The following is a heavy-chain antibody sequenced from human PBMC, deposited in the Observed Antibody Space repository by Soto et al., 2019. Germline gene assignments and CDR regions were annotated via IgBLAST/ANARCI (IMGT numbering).Heavy chain of an antibody. Sequence: ASVKVSCKASGYTFTSYGISWVRQAPGQGLEWMGWISAYNGNTNYAQKLQGRVTMTTDTSTSTAYMELRSLRSDDTAVYYCARDGLVTMMEYYYYGMDVWGQGTTVTV. CDR2: ISAYNGNT. J-gene: IGHJ6*02. CDR1: GYTFTSYG. D-gene: IGHD3-22*01. V-gene: IGHV1-18*01. CDR3: ARDGLVTMMEYYYYGMDV.